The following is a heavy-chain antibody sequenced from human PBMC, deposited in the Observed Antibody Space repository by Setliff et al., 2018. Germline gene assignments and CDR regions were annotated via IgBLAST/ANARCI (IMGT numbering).Heavy chain of an antibody. J-gene: IGHJ6*02. CDR2: INGDATIA. CDR1: GFTFSSYS. V-gene: IGHV3-NL1*01. Sequence: PGGSLRLSCAASGFTFSSYSMNWVRQAPGKGLEWVSRINGDATIAHYADSVKGRFTVSRDNPSNTLYLQMNSLRPQDTAVYYCAKANAMVVTSHSYGLDVWGQGTTVTVSS. CDR3: AKANAMVVTSHSYGLDV. D-gene: IGHD2-21*02.